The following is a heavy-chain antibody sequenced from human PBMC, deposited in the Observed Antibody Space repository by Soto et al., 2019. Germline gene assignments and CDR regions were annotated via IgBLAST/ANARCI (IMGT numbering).Heavy chain of an antibody. Sequence: APVKVSCKASGYTFTSYGISWVRQAPGQGLEWMGWISAYNGNTNYARKLQSRVTITTDTSTSTAYMELRSMRSDDTAVYYCARVLIPGIAVAGPNATYYYYYYGIDVWGQGTTVTVSS. CDR3: ARVLIPGIAVAGPNATYYYYYYGIDV. V-gene: IGHV1-18*04. D-gene: IGHD6-19*01. CDR1: GYTFTSYG. CDR2: ISAYNGNT. J-gene: IGHJ6*02.